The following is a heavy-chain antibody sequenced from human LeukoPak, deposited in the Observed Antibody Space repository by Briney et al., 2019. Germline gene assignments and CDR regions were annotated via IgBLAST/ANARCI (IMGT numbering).Heavy chain of an antibody. V-gene: IGHV1-69*04. CDR1: GGTFSSYA. CDR2: IIPILGIA. D-gene: IGHD5-18*01. CDR3: ARDPRGYSYGRD. J-gene: IGHJ3*01. Sequence: SVKASCKASGGTFSSYAISWVRQAPGQGLEWMGRIIPILGIANYAQKFQGRVTITADKSTSTAYMELSSLRSEDTAVYYCARDPRGYSYGRDWGQGTMVTVSS.